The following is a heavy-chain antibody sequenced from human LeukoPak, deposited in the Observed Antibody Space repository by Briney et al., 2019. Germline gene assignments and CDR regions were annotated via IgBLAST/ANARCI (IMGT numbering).Heavy chain of an antibody. D-gene: IGHD6-19*01. CDR1: QYTFTSTW. CDR2: IHPGDSDT. Sequence: VESLRISCKDSQYTFTSTWIAWVRQMPGKGLEWMGIIHPGDSDTRYSPSFEGHVTISADKSTGTAYLQWSSLKASDTAMYFCAILHFPQWLVLLFDSWGQGTLVTVSS. V-gene: IGHV5-51*01. J-gene: IGHJ4*02. CDR3: AILHFPQWLVLLFDS.